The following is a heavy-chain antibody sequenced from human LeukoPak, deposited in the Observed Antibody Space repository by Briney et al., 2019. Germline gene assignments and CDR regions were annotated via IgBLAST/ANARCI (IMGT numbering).Heavy chain of an antibody. CDR1: GYTFTSYY. V-gene: IGHV1-46*01. CDR3: ARSPDILTGENFDY. D-gene: IGHD3-9*01. CDR2: INPSGGST. J-gene: IGHJ4*02. Sequence: ASVKVSCKASGYTFTSYYMHWVRQAPGQGLEWMGIINPSGGSTSYAQKFQGRVTMTRDMSTSTVYMEVSRLRSDDTAVYYCARSPDILTGENFDYRGQGTLVTVSS.